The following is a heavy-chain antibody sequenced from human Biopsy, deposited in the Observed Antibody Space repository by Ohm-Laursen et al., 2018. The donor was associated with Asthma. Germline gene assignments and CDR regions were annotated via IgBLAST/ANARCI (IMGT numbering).Heavy chain of an antibody. CDR2: INAGNGNT. CDR1: GYTFINYA. J-gene: IGHJ3*01. V-gene: IGHV1-3*01. CDR3: AKTFYDFWPGQVTDAFAW. D-gene: IGHD3-3*01. Sequence: ASVKVSCKASGYTFINYAIHWVRQAPGQRLEWMGWINAGNGNTKYSQKFQGRVTITRDTSASTAYMDLSSLRSEDTAVYYCAKTFYDFWPGQVTDAFAWGGKGKMVPASS.